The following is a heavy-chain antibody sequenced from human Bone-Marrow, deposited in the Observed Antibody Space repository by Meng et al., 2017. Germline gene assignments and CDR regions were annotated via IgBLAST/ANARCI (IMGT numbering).Heavy chain of an antibody. CDR3: VRDQYTL. D-gene: IGHD6-6*01. CDR1: GFSFTSDP. V-gene: IGHV3-64*01. J-gene: IGHJ4*02. CDR2: IYSDGKDT. Sequence: GGSLRLSCAGSGFSFTSDPMHWVRQAPGKGLEYVSGIYSDGKDTFYANSVRGRFIISRDISKNTLYLQMDGLRAEDTAVYYCVRDQYTLWGQGTLVTVSS.